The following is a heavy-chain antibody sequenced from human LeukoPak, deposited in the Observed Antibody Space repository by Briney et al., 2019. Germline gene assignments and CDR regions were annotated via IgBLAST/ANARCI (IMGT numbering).Heavy chain of an antibody. CDR1: GGSFSGYY. CDR3: ARRIAVAGTRIDY. V-gene: IGHV4-34*01. Sequence: SETLSLTCAVYGGSFSGYYWSWIRQPPGKGLEWIGEINHSGSTNYNPSLKSRVTISVDTSKNQFSLKLSSVTAADTAVYYCARRIAVAGTRIDYWGQGTLVTVSS. CDR2: INHSGST. D-gene: IGHD6-19*01. J-gene: IGHJ4*02.